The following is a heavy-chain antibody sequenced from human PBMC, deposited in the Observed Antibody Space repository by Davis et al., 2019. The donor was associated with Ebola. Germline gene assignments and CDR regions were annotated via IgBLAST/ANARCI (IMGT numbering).Heavy chain of an antibody. CDR3: ARSYSGYDSLGYYYYGMDV. Sequence: PGGSLRLSCAASGFPSSSYSMTWVRQAPGKGLEWVSYISSSSSPIYYADSVKGRFTISRDNAKNSLYLQMNSLRDEDTAVYYCARSYSGYDSLGYYYYGMDVWGKGTTVTVSS. D-gene: IGHD5-12*01. CDR2: ISSSSSPI. CDR1: GFPSSSYS. J-gene: IGHJ6*04. V-gene: IGHV3-48*02.